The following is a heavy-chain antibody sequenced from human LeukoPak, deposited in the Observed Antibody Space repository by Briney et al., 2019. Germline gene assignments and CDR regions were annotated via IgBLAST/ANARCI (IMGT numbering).Heavy chain of an antibody. D-gene: IGHD3-10*01. J-gene: IGHJ6*02. CDR1: GGSISTYY. CDR2: IYYTGST. V-gene: IGHV4-59*12. Sequence: KTSETLSLTCAVSGGSISTYYWSWIRQPPGKGLEWIGYIYYTGSTSHNPSLKSRVTMSLDTSKNQFSLKLSSVTDADTAVYYCARGFPPYSYYTLEVWGQGTTVTVSS. CDR3: ARGFPPYSYYTLEV.